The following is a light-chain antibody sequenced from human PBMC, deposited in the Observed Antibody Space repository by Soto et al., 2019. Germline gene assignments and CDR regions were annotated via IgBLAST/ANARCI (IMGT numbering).Light chain of an antibody. CDR3: QQYGSSPTT. CDR1: QSVSSN. Sequence: EIVMTQSPATLSVSPGERATLSCRASQSVSSNLAWYQQKPGQAPRLLIYGASTRATGIPARFSGSGSGTDFTLTISRLEPEDFAVYHCQQYGSSPTTFGQGTKVDI. V-gene: IGKV3-15*01. J-gene: IGKJ1*01. CDR2: GAS.